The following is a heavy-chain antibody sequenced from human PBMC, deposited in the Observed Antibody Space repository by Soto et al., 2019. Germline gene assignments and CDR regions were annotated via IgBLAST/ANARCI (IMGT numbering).Heavy chain of an antibody. V-gene: IGHV3-23*01. CDR2: ISGSGGRT. D-gene: IGHD2-15*01. Sequence: GGSLRLSCVASGFPFSSYAMSWVRQTPEKGLEWVSGISGSGGRTYYADSVKGRFTISRDNSNNTLSLQMHSLRVEDTAVYFCAKGGYYSLFGIWGQGTMVTVSS. J-gene: IGHJ3*02. CDR3: AKGGYYSLFGI. CDR1: GFPFSSYA.